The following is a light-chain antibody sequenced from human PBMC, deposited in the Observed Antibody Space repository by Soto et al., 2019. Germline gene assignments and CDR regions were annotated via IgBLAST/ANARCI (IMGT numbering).Light chain of an antibody. V-gene: IGLV3-21*04. CDR1: NIGSKS. CDR2: YDS. Sequence: SYVLTQPPSVSVAPGKTARITCGGNNIGSKSVQWYQQKPGQAPVLVIYYDSDRPSGIPERFSGSNSGNTATLTISRVEDGDEADYYCQVWDSSSDHPGVFGGGTKLTVL. J-gene: IGLJ2*01. CDR3: QVWDSSSDHPGV.